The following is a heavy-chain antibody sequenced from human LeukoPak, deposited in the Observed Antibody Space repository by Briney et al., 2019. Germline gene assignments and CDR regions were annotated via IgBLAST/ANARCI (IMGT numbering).Heavy chain of an antibody. CDR2: IYHSGST. J-gene: IGHJ4*02. V-gene: IGHV4-4*02. CDR1: GGSISGSYW. D-gene: IGHD1-26*01. CDR3: ARGPSGSYHPFFDY. Sequence: SGTLSLTCGVSGGSISGSYWWSWVRQPPGKGLEWIGEIYHSGSTNYNPSLKSRVTISMDKSKNQFSLNLSSVTAADTAVYYCARGPSGSYHPFFDYWGQGTLVTVSS.